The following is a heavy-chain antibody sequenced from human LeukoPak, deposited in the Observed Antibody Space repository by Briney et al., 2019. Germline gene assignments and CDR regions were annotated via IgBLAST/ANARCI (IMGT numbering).Heavy chain of an antibody. CDR3: AKYYYGSGPYSHYFDY. CDR2: ISGSGANT. J-gene: IGHJ4*02. V-gene: IGHV3-23*01. Sequence: QPGGSLRLSCTASGFTFDAYAMTWVRQAPGKELQWGPAISGSGANTYYADSVKGRFTISRDNSKNTLYLQMNSLRADDTAVYHCAKYYYGSGPYSHYFDYWGQGTLVTVSS. D-gene: IGHD3-10*01. CDR1: GFTFDAYA.